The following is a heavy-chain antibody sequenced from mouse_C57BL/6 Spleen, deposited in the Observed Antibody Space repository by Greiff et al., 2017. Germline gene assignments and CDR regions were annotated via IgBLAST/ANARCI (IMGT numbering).Heavy chain of an antibody. J-gene: IGHJ2*01. CDR3: ARSGGITTVVAKDY. D-gene: IGHD1-1*01. CDR1: GYSFTGYF. Sequence: VQLKESGPELVKPGDSVKISCKASGYSFTGYFMNWVMQSHGKSLEWIGRINPYNGDTFYNQKFKGKATLTVDKSSSTAHMELRSLTSEDSAVYYCARSGGITTVVAKDYWGQGTTLTVSS. V-gene: IGHV1-20*01. CDR2: INPYNGDT.